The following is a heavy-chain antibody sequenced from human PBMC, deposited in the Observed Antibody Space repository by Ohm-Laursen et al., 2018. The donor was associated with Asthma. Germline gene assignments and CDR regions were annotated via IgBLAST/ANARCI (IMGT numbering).Heavy chain of an antibody. J-gene: IGHJ4*02. CDR1: GFTFSSYS. CDR3: ARGSFDEYGDYPFDS. D-gene: IGHD4-17*01. V-gene: IGHV3-48*02. Sequence: SLRLSCAASGFTFSSYSMNWVRQAPGKGLEWVSYISSSSSTIYYADSVKGRFTISRDNAKNSLYLQMNSLRDEDTAVYYCARGSFDEYGDYPFDSWGQGTLVTVSS. CDR2: ISSSSSTI.